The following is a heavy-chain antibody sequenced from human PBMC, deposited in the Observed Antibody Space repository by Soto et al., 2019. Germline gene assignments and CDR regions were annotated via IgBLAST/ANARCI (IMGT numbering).Heavy chain of an antibody. Sequence: PGGSLRLSCTASGFTFGDYAMSWVRQAPGKGLEWVGFIRSKAYGGTTEYAASVKGRFTISRDDSKSIAYLQMNSLKTEDTAVYYCTRVGGSYLYYYYGMDVWGQGTTVTVSS. D-gene: IGHD1-26*01. V-gene: IGHV3-49*04. J-gene: IGHJ6*02. CDR1: GFTFGDYA. CDR2: IRSKAYGGTT. CDR3: TRVGGSYLYYYYGMDV.